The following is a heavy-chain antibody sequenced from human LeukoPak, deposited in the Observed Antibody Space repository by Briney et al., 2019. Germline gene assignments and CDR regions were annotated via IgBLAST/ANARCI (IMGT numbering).Heavy chain of an antibody. CDR1: GGAISGYY. J-gene: IGHJ4*02. D-gene: IGHD3/OR15-3a*01. V-gene: IGHV4-4*07. CDR2: VYSSGSI. Sequence: SDTLSLTCTVSGGAISGYYWSWIRQPAGKGLEWLGRVYSSGSIKYNPPPASRVTMSVDTSKHQFSLKLNFVTAADTAVYYCARGGSGYDFFDYWGQGTLVTASS. CDR3: ARGGSGYDFFDY.